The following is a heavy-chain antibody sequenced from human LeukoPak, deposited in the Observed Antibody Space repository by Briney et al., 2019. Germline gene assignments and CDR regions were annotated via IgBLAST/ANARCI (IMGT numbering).Heavy chain of an antibody. CDR3: AKDPDYGDFINWFDP. D-gene: IGHD4-17*01. CDR1: GFTFSSYA. J-gene: IGHJ5*02. Sequence: HPGGSLRLSCAASGFTFSSYAMSWVRQAQGKGLEWVSVISGSGGSTYYADAVKGRFTISRDNSKNTLYLQMNSLRAEDTAVYYCAKDPDYGDFINWFDPWGQGTLVTVSS. V-gene: IGHV3-23*01. CDR2: ISGSGGST.